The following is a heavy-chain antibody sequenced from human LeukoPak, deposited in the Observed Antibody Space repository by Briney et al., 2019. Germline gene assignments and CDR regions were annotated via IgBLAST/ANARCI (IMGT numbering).Heavy chain of an antibody. V-gene: IGHV3-48*04. CDR2: ISSSSSTI. CDR1: GFTFSSYS. CDR3: ARDSHYYYMDV. J-gene: IGHJ6*03. Sequence: PGGSLRLSCAASGFTFSSYSMNWVRQAPGKGLEWVSYISSSSSTIYYADSVKGRFTISRDNAKNSLYLQMSSLRAEDTAVYYCARDSHYYYMDVWGKGTTVTVSS.